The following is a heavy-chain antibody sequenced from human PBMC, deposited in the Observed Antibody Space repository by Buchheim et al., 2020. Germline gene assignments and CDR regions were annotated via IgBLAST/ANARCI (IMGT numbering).Heavy chain of an antibody. CDR2: IWYDGSNK. CDR3: ARDRAGPYSQRGGLTD. J-gene: IGHJ4*02. D-gene: IGHD3-9*01. V-gene: IGHV3-33*01. CDR1: GFTFSSYG. Sequence: QVQLVESGGGVVQPGRSLRLSCAASGFTFSSYGMHWVRQAPGKGLEWVAVIWYDGSNKYYADSVKGRFTISRDNSKNTLYLEMNSLRAEDTAVYYCARDRAGPYSQRGGLTDWGQGTL.